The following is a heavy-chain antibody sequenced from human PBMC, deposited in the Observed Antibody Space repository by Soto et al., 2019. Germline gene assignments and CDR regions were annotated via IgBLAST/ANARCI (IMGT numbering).Heavy chain of an antibody. Sequence: PSETLSLTCAVYGGPFSAYYWTWIRQPPGKGLEWIGEINHSGSTNYNPSLRSRVTISLDTSKNQFSLKLTSVTAADTAVYYCARSIVVVTALDYWGQGTLVTVSP. CDR2: INHSGST. CDR3: ARSIVVVTALDY. CDR1: GGPFSAYY. J-gene: IGHJ4*02. V-gene: IGHV4-34*01. D-gene: IGHD2-21*02.